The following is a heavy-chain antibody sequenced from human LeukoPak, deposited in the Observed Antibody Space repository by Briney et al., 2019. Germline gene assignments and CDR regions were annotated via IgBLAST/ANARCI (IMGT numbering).Heavy chain of an antibody. CDR3: AKGGNWDPFDY. D-gene: IGHD7-27*01. CDR1: GFTFSSYG. CDR2: ISGSGGST. J-gene: IGHJ4*02. V-gene: IGHV3-23*01. Sequence: GGSLRLSCAASGFTFSSYGMSWVRQAPGKGLEWVSAISGSGGSTYYADSVKGRFTISRDNSKNTLYLQMNSLRAEDTAVYSCAKGGNWDPFDYWGQGTLVTVSS.